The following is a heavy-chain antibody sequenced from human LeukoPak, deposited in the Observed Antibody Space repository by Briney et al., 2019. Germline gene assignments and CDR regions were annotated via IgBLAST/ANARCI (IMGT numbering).Heavy chain of an antibody. CDR1: GFTFSSYG. D-gene: IGHD6-19*01. J-gene: IGHJ5*02. CDR3: AKDRYSSGVNWFDP. Sequence: PGGSLRLSCAESGFTFSSYGMHWVRQAPGKGLEWVAVIWYDGSNKYYADSVKGRFTISRDNSKNTLYLQMNSLRAEDTAVYYCAKDRYSSGVNWFDPWGQGTLVTVSS. V-gene: IGHV3-33*06. CDR2: IWYDGSNK.